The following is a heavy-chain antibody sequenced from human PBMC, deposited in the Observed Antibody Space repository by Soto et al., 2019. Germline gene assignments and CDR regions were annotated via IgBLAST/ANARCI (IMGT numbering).Heavy chain of an antibody. D-gene: IGHD5-12*01. CDR1: GFTFSSYS. V-gene: IGHV3-21*01. Sequence: EVQLVESGGGLVKPGGSLRLSCAASGFTFSSYSMNWVRQAPGKGLEWVSSISSSSSYLYYADSVKGRFTISRDNAKNSLYLQMNSLRAEDTAVYYCARRVMVATEASILGGYYFDYWGQGTLVTVSS. CDR3: ARRVMVATEASILGGYYFDY. J-gene: IGHJ4*02. CDR2: ISSSSSYL.